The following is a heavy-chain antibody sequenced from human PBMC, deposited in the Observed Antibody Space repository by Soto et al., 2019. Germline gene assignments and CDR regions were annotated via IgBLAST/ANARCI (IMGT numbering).Heavy chain of an antibody. V-gene: IGHV2-70*01. CDR2: IDWDDDK. J-gene: IGHJ6*02. CDR1: GFSLSTSGMC. CDR3: ARIRLHRYYYYGMDV. Sequence: SGPTLVNPTQTLTLTCTFSGFSLSTSGMCVSWIRQPPGKALEWLALIDWDDDKYYSTSLKTRLTISKDTSKNQVVLTMTNMDPVDTATYYCARIRLHRYYYYGMDVWGQGTTVTVSS.